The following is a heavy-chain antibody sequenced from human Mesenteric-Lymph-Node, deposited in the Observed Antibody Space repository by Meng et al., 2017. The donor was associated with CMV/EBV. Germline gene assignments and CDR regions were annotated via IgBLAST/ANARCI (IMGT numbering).Heavy chain of an antibody. CDR1: GGSISSYY. CDR2: IYTSGST. V-gene: IGHV4-4*07. J-gene: IGHJ5*02. Sequence: SETLSLTCTVSGGSISSYYWSWIRQPAGKGLEWIGRIYTSGSTNYNPSLKSRVTISVDTSKKQFSLKLTSVTAADTAMYYCAGDRRSYGDRPGWFDPWGRGTLVTVSS. D-gene: IGHD4-17*01. CDR3: AGDRRSYGDRPGWFDP.